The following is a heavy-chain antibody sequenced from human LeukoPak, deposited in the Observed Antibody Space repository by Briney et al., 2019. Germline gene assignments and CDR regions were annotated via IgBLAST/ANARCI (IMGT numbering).Heavy chain of an antibody. J-gene: IGHJ6*02. CDR3: AKDLSGCIAAAGTCENYYYYYGMDV. CDR1: GFTFSSYG. D-gene: IGHD6-13*01. Sequence: PGGSLRLSCAAPGFTFSSYGMHWVRQAPGKGLEWVAVISYDGSNKYYADSVKGRFTISRDNSKNTLYLQMNSLRAEDTAVYYCAKDLSGCIAAAGTCENYYYYYGMDVWGQGTTVTVSS. CDR2: ISYDGSNK. V-gene: IGHV3-30*18.